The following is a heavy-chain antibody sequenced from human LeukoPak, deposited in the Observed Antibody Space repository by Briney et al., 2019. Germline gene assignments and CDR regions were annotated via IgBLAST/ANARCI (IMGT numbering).Heavy chain of an antibody. D-gene: IGHD2-2*01. J-gene: IGHJ4*02. CDR3: ASSDIVVVPAAIGY. CDR1: GYSISSGYY. CDR2: IYHSGST. V-gene: IGHV4-38-2*01. Sequence: SETLSLTCAVSGYSISSGYYWGWIRQPPGKGLEWIGSIYHSGSTYYNPSLKSRVTISVDTSKNQFSLKLSSVTAADTAVYHCASSDIVVVPAAIGYWGQGTLVTVSS.